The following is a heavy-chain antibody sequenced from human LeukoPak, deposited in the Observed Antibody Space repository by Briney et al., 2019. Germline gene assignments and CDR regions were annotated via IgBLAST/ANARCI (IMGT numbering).Heavy chain of an antibody. Sequence: PGGSLRLSCAASGFSFSSYGMQWVRQAPGKGLEWVAFIRNDGTNKNYGDSVKGRLTISRDNAKNSLDLQMNSLRAEDTAVYYCAREYMMGYCSGGSCSHSYYFDYWGQGTLVTVSS. CDR1: GFSFSSYG. D-gene: IGHD2-15*01. CDR2: IRNDGTNK. CDR3: AREYMMGYCSGGSCSHSYYFDY. J-gene: IGHJ4*02. V-gene: IGHV3-30*02.